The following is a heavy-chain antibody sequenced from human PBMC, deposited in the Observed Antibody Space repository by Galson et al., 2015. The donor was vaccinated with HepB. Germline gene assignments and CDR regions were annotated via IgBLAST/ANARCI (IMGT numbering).Heavy chain of an antibody. J-gene: IGHJ4*02. CDR2: ISYDGSNK. D-gene: IGHD2-2*01. V-gene: IGHV3-30-3*01. CDR3: ARWRIYCSSTSCSNFDY. CDR1: GFTFSSYA. Sequence: SLRLSCAASGFTFSSYAMHWVRQAPGKGLEWVAVISYDGSNKYYADSVKGRFTISRDNSKNTLYLQMNSLRAEDTAVYYCARWRIYCSSTSCSNFDYWGQGTLVTVSS.